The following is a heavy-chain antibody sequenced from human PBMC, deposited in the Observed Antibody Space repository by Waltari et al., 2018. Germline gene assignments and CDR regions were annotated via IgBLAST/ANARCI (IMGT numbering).Heavy chain of an antibody. Sequence: QVQLAQSGAEVKKPGASVKVPCKASGYTSTGYYMPCVRQAPGHGLVWMGRINPNSGGTNYAQKFQGRVTMTRDTSISTSYMELSRLRSDDTAVYYCARVWNDVKWVDYWGQGTLVTVSS. CDR3: ARVWNDVKWVDY. D-gene: IGHD1-1*01. CDR1: GYTSTGYY. CDR2: INPNSGGT. J-gene: IGHJ4*02. V-gene: IGHV1-2*06.